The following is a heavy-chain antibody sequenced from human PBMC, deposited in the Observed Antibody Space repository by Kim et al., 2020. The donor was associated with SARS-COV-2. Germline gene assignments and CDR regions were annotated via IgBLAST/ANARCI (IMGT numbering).Heavy chain of an antibody. D-gene: IGHD3-10*01. J-gene: IGHJ5*02. Sequence: ASVKVSCKASGYTFDTFSLYWLRQAPGQRFEWMGWINGGNGNTRYSQNSQGRVIFTRDTSATTAYMELTSLTFKDTAVYYCAREGSGSYNWLDPWGQGTLVTVSS. CDR3: AREGSGSYNWLDP. CDR2: INGGNGNT. V-gene: IGHV1-3*01. CDR1: GYTFDTFS.